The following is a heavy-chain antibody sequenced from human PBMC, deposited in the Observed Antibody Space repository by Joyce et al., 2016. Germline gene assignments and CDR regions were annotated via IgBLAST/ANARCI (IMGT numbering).Heavy chain of an antibody. Sequence: QVQLVESGGGVVQPGRALRLSCAASGFTFSSYGRHWVRQAPGKGLEWVALIWYDGSDQYYADSVKGRFTISRDNSKNTLYLQMNSLRAEDTAVYYCARKGSSGWSPHLDYWGQGTLVTVSS. CDR1: GFTFSSYG. J-gene: IGHJ4*02. V-gene: IGHV3-33*01. CDR3: ARKGSSGWSPHLDY. CDR2: IWYDGSDQ. D-gene: IGHD6-19*01.